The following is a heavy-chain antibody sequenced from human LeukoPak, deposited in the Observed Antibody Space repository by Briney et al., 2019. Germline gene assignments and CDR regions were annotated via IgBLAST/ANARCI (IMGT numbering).Heavy chain of an antibody. J-gene: IGHJ4*02. CDR1: GFAFNSYW. CDR2: MDGGGSAT. V-gene: IGHV3-7*03. Sequence: GGSLRLSCAASGFAFNSYWMSWVRQTPGKGLEWVATMDGGGSATYYVDSVKGRFTITRDNAKNSLFLQMNSLRAEDTALYYCANEEWYRFDYWGQGTLVTIPS. D-gene: IGHD2-8*01. CDR3: ANEEWYRFDY.